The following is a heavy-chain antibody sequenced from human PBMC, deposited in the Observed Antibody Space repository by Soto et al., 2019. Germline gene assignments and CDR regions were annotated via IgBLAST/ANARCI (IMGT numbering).Heavy chain of an antibody. Sequence: EVHLVESGGGLVQPGGSLRLSCAASGFTFSSYSLNWVRQAPGKGLEWVSYITSSGTTVYYADSVRGRFTISRDNAKNSLYLQMNSLRDDDTAAYYCARGSSNWAYYFDFWGQGTLVTVSS. CDR2: ITSSGTTV. CDR1: GFTFSSYS. CDR3: ARGSSNWAYYFDF. D-gene: IGHD6-13*01. J-gene: IGHJ4*02. V-gene: IGHV3-48*02.